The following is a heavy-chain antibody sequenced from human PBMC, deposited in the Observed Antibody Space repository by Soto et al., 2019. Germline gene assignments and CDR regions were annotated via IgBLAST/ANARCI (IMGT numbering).Heavy chain of an antibody. CDR2: MNPNSGNT. Sequence: QVPLVQSGAEVKKPGASVKVSCKASGYTFTSYDINWVRQATGPALEWMGWMNPNSGNTGYAQKFQGRVTMTRNTSISTAYMELSSLRSEDTAVYYCARGPWIDPALLDYWGQGTLVTVSS. CDR1: GYTFTSYD. CDR3: ARGPWIDPALLDY. D-gene: IGHD5-12*01. V-gene: IGHV1-8*01. J-gene: IGHJ4*02.